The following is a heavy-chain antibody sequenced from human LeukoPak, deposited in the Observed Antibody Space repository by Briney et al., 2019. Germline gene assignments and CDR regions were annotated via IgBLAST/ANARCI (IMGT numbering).Heavy chain of an antibody. CDR3: ARGRDMGHTPMTTVFDY. V-gene: IGHV4-59*01. Sequence: SETLSLTCTVSGGSISSYYWSWIRQPPGKGLEWIGYIYYSGSTNYNPSLKSRVTISVDTSKNQFSLKLSSVTAADTAVYYCARGRDMGHTPMTTVFDYWGQGTLVTVSS. CDR2: IYYSGST. J-gene: IGHJ4*02. D-gene: IGHD4-17*01. CDR1: GGSISSYY.